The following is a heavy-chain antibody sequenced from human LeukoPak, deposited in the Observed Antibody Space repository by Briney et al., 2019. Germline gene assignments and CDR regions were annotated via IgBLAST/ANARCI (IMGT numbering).Heavy chain of an antibody. J-gene: IGHJ4*02. V-gene: IGHV3-64*01. D-gene: IGHD2-21*01. CDR2: ISGNGDST. Sequence: GGSLRLSCAASGLTFSIYSMHWVRQAPGKGLDYVSAISGNGDSTYYANSVKGRFTIFRDNSKNMLYLQMGSLRAEDMAVYYCARGLGVVITSPFDYWGQGTLVTVSS. CDR1: GLTFSIYS. CDR3: ARGLGVVITSPFDY.